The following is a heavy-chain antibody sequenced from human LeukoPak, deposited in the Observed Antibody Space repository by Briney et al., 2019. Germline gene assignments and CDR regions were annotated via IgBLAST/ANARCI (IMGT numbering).Heavy chain of an antibody. J-gene: IGHJ1*01. V-gene: IGHV3-66*01. D-gene: IGHD1-26*01. CDR1: GFTVSSNY. CDR2: IYSGGST. CDR3: ARDGSSGSYYYYFQH. Sequence: GGSLRLSCAASGFTVSSNYMSWVRQAPGKGLEWVSVIYSGGSTYYADSVKGRFTISTDNSKNTLYLQMNSLRAEDTAVYYCARDGSSGSYYYYFQHWGQGTLVTVSS.